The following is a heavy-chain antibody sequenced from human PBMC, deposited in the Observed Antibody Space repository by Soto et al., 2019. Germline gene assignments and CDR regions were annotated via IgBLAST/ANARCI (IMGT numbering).Heavy chain of an antibody. CDR2: IKRKSDGGTT. Sequence: GGSLRLSCAASGFTFSDAWMIWVRQAPGKGLEWVGRIKRKSDGGTTDYAAPVKGRFTISRDDSANTLYLQMNSLKTEDTAVYFCAVNDYLDYWGQGALVTVSS. J-gene: IGHJ4*02. V-gene: IGHV3-15*01. CDR1: GFTFSDAW. CDR3: AVNDYLDY.